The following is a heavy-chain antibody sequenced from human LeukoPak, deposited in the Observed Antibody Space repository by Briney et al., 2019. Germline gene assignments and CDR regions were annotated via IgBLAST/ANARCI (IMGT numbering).Heavy chain of an antibody. CDR3: ARTASYSGSYYGYFQH. Sequence: PGGSLSPSWPPSGFTSSSNWMNWVRQPQGKGLGWASRIITDGSSTNYADSVKGRFTISRDNAKNTLYPQMNSLRAEDTAVYYCARTASYSGSYYGYFQHWGQGTLVTVSS. D-gene: IGHD1-26*01. V-gene: IGHV3-74*01. CDR1: GFTSSSNW. J-gene: IGHJ1*01. CDR2: IITDGSST.